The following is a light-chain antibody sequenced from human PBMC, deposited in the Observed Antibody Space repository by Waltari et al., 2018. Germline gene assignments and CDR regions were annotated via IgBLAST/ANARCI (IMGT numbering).Light chain of an antibody. CDR3: QQYNEWPPYT. Sequence: EIVMTQSPATLSVSPGERASLSCRASQGVSSDVAWYQQKPGQAPRLLIYGASTRATGIPDRFSGSGSVTEFTLTISSLQSEDSAIYYCQQYNEWPPYTFGQGTKLEI. CDR2: GAS. J-gene: IGKJ2*01. CDR1: QGVSSD. V-gene: IGKV3-15*01.